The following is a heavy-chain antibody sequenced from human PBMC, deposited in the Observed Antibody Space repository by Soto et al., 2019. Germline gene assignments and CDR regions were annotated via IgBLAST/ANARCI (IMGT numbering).Heavy chain of an antibody. J-gene: IGHJ6*01. Sequence: SVKVACNASGGTFSSYAISWVRHAPGQGLESMGGIIPIFGTANYAQKFQGRVKITADESTSTAYMELSSLRSEDTAVYYCARGDIVVVPAAIYYYYGMDVWGQGTTVPVSS. CDR3: ARGDIVVVPAAIYYYYGMDV. V-gene: IGHV1-69*13. D-gene: IGHD2-2*01. CDR2: IIPIFGTA. CDR1: GGTFSSYA.